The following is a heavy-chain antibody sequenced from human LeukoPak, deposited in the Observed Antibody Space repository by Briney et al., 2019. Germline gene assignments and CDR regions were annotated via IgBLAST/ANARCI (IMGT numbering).Heavy chain of an antibody. Sequence: QSGGSLRLSCAASGFTFSSYAMSWVRQAPGKGLEWVSAISGSGGSTYYADSVKGRFTISRDNSKNTLYLQMNSLRAEDTAVYYRAKGSEGDYGDFNWFDPWGQGTLVTVSS. CDR3: AKGSEGDYGDFNWFDP. D-gene: IGHD4-17*01. V-gene: IGHV3-23*01. CDR2: ISGSGGST. J-gene: IGHJ5*02. CDR1: GFTFSSYA.